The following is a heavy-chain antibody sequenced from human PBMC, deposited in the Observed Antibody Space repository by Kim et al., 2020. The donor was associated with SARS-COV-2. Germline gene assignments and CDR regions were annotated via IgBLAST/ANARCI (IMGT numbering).Heavy chain of an antibody. Sequence: TNYADSVKGRFTISRDTTKNSLYLQMNGLRADDTAVYYCARGYGDYGYWGQGTLVTVSS. CDR3: ARGYGDYGY. V-gene: IGHV3-11*05. J-gene: IGHJ4*02. CDR2: T. D-gene: IGHD4-17*01.